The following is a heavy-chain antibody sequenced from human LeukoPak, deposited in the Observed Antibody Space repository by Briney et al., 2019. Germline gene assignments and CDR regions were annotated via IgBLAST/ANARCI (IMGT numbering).Heavy chain of an antibody. Sequence: PGGSLRLSCAVSGFTFTDYWMNWVRQAPGKGLEWVASIRQDGGEKSYVDSVKGRFTISRDNAKNSLYLQMNSLRAEDTALYYCAREAYYYGSGSYYTHYYYYYMDVWGKGTTVTVSS. CDR2: IRQDGGEK. CDR1: GFTFTDYW. J-gene: IGHJ6*03. CDR3: AREAYYYGSGSYYTHYYYYYMDV. V-gene: IGHV3-7*03. D-gene: IGHD3-10*01.